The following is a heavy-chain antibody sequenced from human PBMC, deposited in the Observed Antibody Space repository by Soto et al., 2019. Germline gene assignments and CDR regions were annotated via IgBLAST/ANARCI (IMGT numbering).Heavy chain of an antibody. CDR1: GFTFNSYA. CDR3: AKGVTTIVATGSWFDH. V-gene: IGHV3-23*01. D-gene: IGHD5-12*01. CDR2: ISGSGRTT. Sequence: GGSLRLSCAVSGFTFNSYAMNWVRQAPGKGLEWVSSISGSGRTTYYADAVKGRFTISRDNSKNTLFLQMNSLRSEDTAVYYCAKGVTTIVATGSWFDHWGQGTLVTVS. J-gene: IGHJ5*02.